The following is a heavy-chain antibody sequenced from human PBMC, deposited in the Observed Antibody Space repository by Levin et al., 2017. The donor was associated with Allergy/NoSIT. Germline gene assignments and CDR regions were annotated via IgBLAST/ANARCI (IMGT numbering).Heavy chain of an antibody. V-gene: IGHV3-30-3*01. D-gene: IGHD2-21*01. CDR2: ISFDGSIK. CDR1: GFPFSSSA. Sequence: LSLTCAASGFPFSSSAMHWVRQAPGKGLEWVAVISFDGSIKYYADSVKGRFTISRDNSKNTLYLQLDSLRADDTAVFYCARGRIPDAFDIWGQGTMVTVSA. CDR3: ARGRIPDAFDI. J-gene: IGHJ3*02.